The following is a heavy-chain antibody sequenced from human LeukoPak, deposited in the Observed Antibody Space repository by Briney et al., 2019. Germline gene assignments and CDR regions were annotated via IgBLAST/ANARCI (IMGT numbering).Heavy chain of an antibody. CDR1: GYTFTGYY. D-gene: IGHD3-10*01. J-gene: IGHJ4*02. CDR3: ARGRYGSGPADY. Sequence: ASVKVPCKASGYTFTGYYMHWVRQAPGQGLEWMGRINPNSGGTNYAQKFQGRVTMTRDTSISTAYMELSRLRSDDTAVYYCARGRYGSGPADYWGQGTLVTVSS. CDR2: INPNSGGT. V-gene: IGHV1-2*06.